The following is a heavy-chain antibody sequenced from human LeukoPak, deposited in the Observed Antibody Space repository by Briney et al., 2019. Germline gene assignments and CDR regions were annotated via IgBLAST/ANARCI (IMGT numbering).Heavy chain of an antibody. CDR2: ISSNGGST. J-gene: IGHJ3*02. Sequence: GGSLRLSCAASGFTFSSYAMHWVRQAPGKGLEYVSAISSNGGSTYYANSVKGRFTISRDNSKNTLYLQMGSLRAEDMAVYYCARDRTPGIVRASYAFDIWGQGTMVTVSS. V-gene: IGHV3-64*01. D-gene: IGHD1-26*01. CDR3: ARDRTPGIVRASYAFDI. CDR1: GFTFSSYA.